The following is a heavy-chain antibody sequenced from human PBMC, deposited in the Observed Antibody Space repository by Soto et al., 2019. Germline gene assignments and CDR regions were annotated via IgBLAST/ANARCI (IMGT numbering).Heavy chain of an antibody. CDR1: GGSISDYY. D-gene: IGHD1-26*01. CDR2: IYKSGST. Sequence: QVQLQESGPGLLKPSETLSLTCSVSGGSISDYYWRWILQPPGGGLEWVDYIYKSGSTNYNPSLKSRVTISVDPSTTLFSLKLSSVTAADTAVYHCARDQSGSPHFGYWGQGTLVTVSS. V-gene: IGHV4-59*01. J-gene: IGHJ4*02. CDR3: ARDQSGSPHFGY.